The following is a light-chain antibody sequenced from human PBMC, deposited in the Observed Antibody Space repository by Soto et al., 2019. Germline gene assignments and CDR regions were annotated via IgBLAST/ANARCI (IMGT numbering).Light chain of an antibody. CDR3: QQYGSSPRT. J-gene: IGKJ1*01. V-gene: IGKV3-15*01. CDR1: QSVSSN. Sequence: EIVMTQSPATLSVSPGERATLSCRASQSVSSNLAWYQQKPGQAPRLLIYGASTRATGIPARFSGSGSGTEFTLTISSLQSEDFAVYYCQQYGSSPRTFGHGTKVDIK. CDR2: GAS.